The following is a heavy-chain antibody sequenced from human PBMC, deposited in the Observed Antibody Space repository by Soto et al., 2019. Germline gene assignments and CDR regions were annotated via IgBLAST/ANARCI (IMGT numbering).Heavy chain of an antibody. CDR3: PSDRSGRGYSYHCRFDP. Sequence: GGSLRLSCAASGFTFISYAMHWVRQAPGKGLEWLAVISYDGRNKYYEASVSGRSTNSRDNSENTLYLQMKRLRADDEAVYNCPSDRSGRGYSYHCRFDPWGPGTLVTVSS. D-gene: IGHD5-18*01. J-gene: IGHJ5*02. CDR2: ISYDGRNK. CDR1: GFTFISYA. V-gene: IGHV3-30*04.